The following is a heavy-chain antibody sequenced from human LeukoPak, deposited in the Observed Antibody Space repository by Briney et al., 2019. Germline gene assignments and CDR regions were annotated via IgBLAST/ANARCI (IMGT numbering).Heavy chain of an antibody. CDR2: IYYSGST. CDR1: GGSISSSSYY. Sequence: PSETLSLTCTVSGGSISSSSYYWGWIRQPPGKGLEWIGSIYYSGSTYYNPSLKSRVNISVDTSKNQFSLKLSSVTAADTAVYYCARGGRIAARYFDYWGQGTLVTVSS. CDR3: ARGGRIAARYFDY. J-gene: IGHJ4*02. V-gene: IGHV4-39*01. D-gene: IGHD6-6*01.